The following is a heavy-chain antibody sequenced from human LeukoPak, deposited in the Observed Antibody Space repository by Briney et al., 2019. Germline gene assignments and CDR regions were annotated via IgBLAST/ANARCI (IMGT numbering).Heavy chain of an antibody. CDR3: AKLGGHPLHNYYVGV. CDR2: ILDSGYST. Sequence: GGSLRLSCAASGFTFSSYAMSWIRQAPGKGLEWVSGILDSGYSTYYANSVKGRFTISRDNSNNTLYLQMNSLRAEDTAVYYCAKLGGHPLHNYYVGVWGKGTTVAVSS. V-gene: IGHV3-23*01. CDR1: GFTFSSYA. D-gene: IGHD3-16*01. J-gene: IGHJ6*03.